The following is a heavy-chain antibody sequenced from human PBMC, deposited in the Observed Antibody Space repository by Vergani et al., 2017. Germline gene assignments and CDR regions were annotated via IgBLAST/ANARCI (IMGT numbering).Heavy chain of an antibody. CDR3: ARDSGYSYGYRGDFDY. CDR2: IYYSGST. V-gene: IGHV4-39*07. CDR1: GGSVSSGSYY. D-gene: IGHD5-18*01. J-gene: IGHJ4*02. Sequence: QVQLQESGPGLVKPSETLSLTCTVSGGSVSSGSYYWGWIRQPPGKGLEWIGSIYYSGSTYYNPSLKSRVTISVDTSKNQFSLKLSSVTAADTAVYYCARDSGYSYGYRGDFDYWGQGTLVTVSS.